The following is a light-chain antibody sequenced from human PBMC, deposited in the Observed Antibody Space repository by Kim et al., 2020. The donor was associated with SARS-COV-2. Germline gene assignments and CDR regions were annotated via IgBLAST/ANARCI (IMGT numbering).Light chain of an antibody. J-gene: IGLJ3*02. CDR2: SNN. CDR1: SSNIGSNN. V-gene: IGLV1-44*01. Sequence: QSVLTQPPSASGTPGQRVTISCSGSSSNIGSNNVVWYQQLPGAAPNLLIYSNNQRPSGVPDRFSGPRSGTSASLAISGLQSGDEADYYCAVWDDSLKQGVFGGGTKLTVL. CDR3: AVWDDSLKQGV.